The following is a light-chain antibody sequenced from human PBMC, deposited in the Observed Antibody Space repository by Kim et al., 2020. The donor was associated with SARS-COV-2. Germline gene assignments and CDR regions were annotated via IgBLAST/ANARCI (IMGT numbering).Light chain of an antibody. V-gene: IGKV3-20*01. Sequence: PGERATLSCRASHSVSTTFLAWYQQKPGQAPRLPIYGASSRATGIPDRFSGSGSGTDFTLTISRLEPEDCAVYYCQQYGGSPPVTFGGGTKVDIK. J-gene: IGKJ4*01. CDR2: GAS. CDR3: QQYGGSPPVT. CDR1: HSVSTTF.